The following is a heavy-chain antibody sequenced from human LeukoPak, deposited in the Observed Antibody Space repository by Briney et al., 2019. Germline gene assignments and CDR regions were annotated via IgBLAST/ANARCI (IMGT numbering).Heavy chain of an antibody. D-gene: IGHD4-17*01. CDR3: AKDIVSDYGADFDY. Sequence: PGGSLRLSXAASGFTFDDYAMHWVRQTPGKGLEWVSLISGDGGSTYYADSVKGRFTISRDNSKNSLYLQMNSLRTEDTALYYCAKDIVSDYGADFDYWGQGTLVTVSS. J-gene: IGHJ4*02. CDR1: GFTFDDYA. V-gene: IGHV3-43*02. CDR2: ISGDGGST.